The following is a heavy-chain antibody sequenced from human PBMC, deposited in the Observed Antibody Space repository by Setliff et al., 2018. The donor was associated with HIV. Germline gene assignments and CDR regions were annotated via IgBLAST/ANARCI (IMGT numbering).Heavy chain of an antibody. J-gene: IGHJ2*01. Sequence: PSGTLSLTCSVSGGSIHSSHYYCGWIRQPPGEGLEWLWTVYYTGSTFSTPSLESRVTISVDKSKNQFSLKLRSLSATDTTVYYCARLILGELSLFGPYWYFDLWGRGTLVTVSS. V-gene: IGHV4-39*01. CDR3: ARLILGELSLFGPYWYFDL. D-gene: IGHD3-16*02. CDR2: VYYTGST. CDR1: GGSIHSSHYY.